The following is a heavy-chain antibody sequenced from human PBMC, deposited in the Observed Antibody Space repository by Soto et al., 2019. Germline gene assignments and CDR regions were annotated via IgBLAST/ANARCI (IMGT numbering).Heavy chain of an antibody. J-gene: IGHJ6*02. V-gene: IGHV3-30*18. CDR1: GFTFSSYG. CDR2: ISYDGSNK. CDR3: AKRDYYGMDV. Sequence: PGGSLRLSCAASGFTFSSYGMHWVRQAPGKGLEWVAVISYDGSNKYYADSVKGRFTISRDNSKNTLYLQMNSLRAEDTAVYYCAKRDYYGMDVWGQGTTVTVSS.